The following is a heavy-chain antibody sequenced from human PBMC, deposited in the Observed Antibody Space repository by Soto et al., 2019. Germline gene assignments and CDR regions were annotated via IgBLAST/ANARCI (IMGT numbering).Heavy chain of an antibody. CDR3: ARQSGSPWHYFDS. D-gene: IGHD1-26*01. CDR2: IYPGDSDT. CDR1: GYSFTSHW. V-gene: IGHV5-51*01. Sequence: GESLKISCKGSGYSFTSHWIGWVRQMPGKGLEWMGVIYPGDSDTRYSPSFQGRVTTSADKSISTAYLQWSSLEASDTAMYFCARQSGSPWHYFDSWGQGTLVTVSS. J-gene: IGHJ4*02.